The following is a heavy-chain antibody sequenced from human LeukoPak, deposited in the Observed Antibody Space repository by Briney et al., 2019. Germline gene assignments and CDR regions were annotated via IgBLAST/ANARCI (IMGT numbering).Heavy chain of an antibody. V-gene: IGHV1-18*01. Sequence: GASVKVSCKASGYTFTSYGISWVRQAPGQGLEWMGWISAYNGNTNYAQKLQGRVTMTTDTSTSTAYMELRSLRSDDTAVYYCARDRGGSNWNYHFDYWGQGTLVTVSS. D-gene: IGHD1-7*01. CDR1: GYTFTSYG. J-gene: IGHJ4*02. CDR3: ARDRGGSNWNYHFDY. CDR2: ISAYNGNT.